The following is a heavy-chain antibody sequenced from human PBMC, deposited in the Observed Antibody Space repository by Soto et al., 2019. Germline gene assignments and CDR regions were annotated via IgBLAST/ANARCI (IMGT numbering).Heavy chain of an antibody. V-gene: IGHV3-30*18. Sequence: QVQLVESGGGVVQPGRSLRLSCAASGFTFSNYAMHWVRQAPGKGLEWVAVISYDGSNKYYADSVKGRFTISRDNSKNPLYLQMNSLRAEDTAVYYCAKDRGSSWPTGYGMDVWGQGTTVTVSS. J-gene: IGHJ6*02. CDR2: ISYDGSNK. CDR1: GFTFSNYA. D-gene: IGHD6-13*01. CDR3: AKDRGSSWPTGYGMDV.